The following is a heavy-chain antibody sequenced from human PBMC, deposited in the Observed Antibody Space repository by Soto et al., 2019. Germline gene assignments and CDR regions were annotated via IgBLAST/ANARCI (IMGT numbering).Heavy chain of an antibody. J-gene: IGHJ6*02. V-gene: IGHV4-34*01. CDR3: ATSSGGRLWAGAYYGMDV. CDR2: INHSGST. CDR1: GGSFSGYY. D-gene: IGHD3-10*01. Sequence: QVQLQQWGAGLLKPSETLSLTCAVYGGSFSGYYWSWIRQPPGKGLEWIGEINHSGSTNYNPSLKSRVTISVDTSKNQFALKLSSVTAADTAVYYCATSSGGRLWAGAYYGMDVWGQGTTVTVSS.